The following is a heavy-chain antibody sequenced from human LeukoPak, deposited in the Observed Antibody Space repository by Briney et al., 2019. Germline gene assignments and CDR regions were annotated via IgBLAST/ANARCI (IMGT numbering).Heavy chain of an antibody. Sequence: GGSLRLSCVVSGFTFSSYAMSWVRQAPGKGLAWVARIKTDGTSTTYADSVKGRFTISRDNAKNTLNLQMNSLRVEDTAVYYCARDRFCTTDRCSDYWGQGTLVTVSS. CDR2: IKTDGTST. D-gene: IGHD2-8*01. CDR1: GFTFSSYA. J-gene: IGHJ4*02. V-gene: IGHV3-74*03. CDR3: ARDRFCTTDRCSDY.